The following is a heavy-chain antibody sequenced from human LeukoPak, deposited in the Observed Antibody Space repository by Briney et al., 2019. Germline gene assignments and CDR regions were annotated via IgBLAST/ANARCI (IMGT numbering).Heavy chain of an antibody. V-gene: IGHV3-7*01. J-gene: IGHJ4*02. Sequence: PGGSLRLSCAASGFTFSSYWMSWVRQAPGKGLEWVANIKQDGSEKYYVDSVKGRFTISRDNAKNSLYLQMNSLRAEDTAVYYCARESYYGSGDFDYWGQGTLVTVSS. D-gene: IGHD3-10*01. CDR1: GFTFSSYW. CDR3: ARESYYGSGDFDY. CDR2: IKQDGSEK.